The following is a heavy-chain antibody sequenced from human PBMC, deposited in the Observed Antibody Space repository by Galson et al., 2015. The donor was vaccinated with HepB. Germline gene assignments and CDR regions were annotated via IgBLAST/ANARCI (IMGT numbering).Heavy chain of an antibody. CDR3: ASPFCTGGSCYPLWY. CDR2: IYSGGDT. J-gene: IGHJ4*02. Sequence: SLRLSCAAYGFTVSNTYMNWARQAPRKGLEWASVIYSGGDTYYADPVKGRFTISRDTSKNTWYLHVNNLRAEDTAVYYCASPFCTGGSCYPLWYWGQGTLVTVSS. V-gene: IGHV3-53*01. CDR1: GFTVSNTY. D-gene: IGHD2-15*01.